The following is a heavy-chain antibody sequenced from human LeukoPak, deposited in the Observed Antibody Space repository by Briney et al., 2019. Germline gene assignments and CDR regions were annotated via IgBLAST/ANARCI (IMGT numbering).Heavy chain of an antibody. CDR3: ARGRHYYDSSGFVEDWFDP. CDR2: IYHSGST. J-gene: IGHJ5*02. D-gene: IGHD3-22*01. CDR1: GGSISSGGYS. Sequence: SETLSLTCAVSGGSISSGGYSWSWVRQPPGKGLEWIGYIYHSGSTYYNPSLKSRVTISVARSKNQFSLKLSSVTAADTAVYYCARGRHYYDSSGFVEDWFDPWGQGTLVTVSS. V-gene: IGHV4-30-2*01.